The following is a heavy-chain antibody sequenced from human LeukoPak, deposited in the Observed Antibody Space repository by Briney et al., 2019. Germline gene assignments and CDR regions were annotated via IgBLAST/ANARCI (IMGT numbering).Heavy chain of an antibody. J-gene: IGHJ4*02. Sequence: SETLSLTCTVSGGSISSGGYYWSWIRQHPGKGLEWIGYIYYSGSTYYNPSLKSRGTISVDTSKNQFSLKLSSVTAADTAVYYCASDPRYSYGFDYWGQGTLVTVSS. D-gene: IGHD5-18*01. CDR3: ASDPRYSYGFDY. CDR1: GGSISSGGYY. V-gene: IGHV4-31*03. CDR2: IYYSGST.